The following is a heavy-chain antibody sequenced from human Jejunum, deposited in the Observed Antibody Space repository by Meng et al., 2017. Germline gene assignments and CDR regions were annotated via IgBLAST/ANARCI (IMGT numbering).Heavy chain of an antibody. Sequence: QVQLGQSGAEFKKPGASVKLSCKASGYTFTVNSIHWVRQAPGQGLEWVACINPNTGATDFARNVQGRIILTKDTSISTTYMELNSLTSDDTAMYYCVRENWYYDLWGRGTLVTVSS. CDR2: INPNTGAT. CDR3: VRENWYYDL. V-gene: IGHV1-2*02. J-gene: IGHJ2*01. CDR1: GYTFTVNS.